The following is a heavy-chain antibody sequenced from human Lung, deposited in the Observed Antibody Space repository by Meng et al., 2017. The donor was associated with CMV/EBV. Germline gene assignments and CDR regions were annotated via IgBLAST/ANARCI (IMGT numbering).Heavy chain of an antibody. V-gene: IGHV4-39*07. CDR1: LGSISSGSYY. Sequence: SETLSLXCTLSLGSISSGSYYWGWLRQPPGKGLEWIGSIHYTGSTNYNPSLKTRVSISEDTSKNEFSLTLTSVTAADTAVYYCARTQWHVGYFDNWGQGTLVTVPS. CDR2: IHYTGST. D-gene: IGHD6-19*01. CDR3: ARTQWHVGYFDN. J-gene: IGHJ4*02.